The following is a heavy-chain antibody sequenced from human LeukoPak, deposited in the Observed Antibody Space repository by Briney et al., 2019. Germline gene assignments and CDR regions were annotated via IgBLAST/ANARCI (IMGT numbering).Heavy chain of an antibody. V-gene: IGHV1-46*01. D-gene: IGHD1-26*01. CDR3: ARDGDRPLRVGGATIPDY. CDR1: GYTFTSYY. J-gene: IGHJ4*02. Sequence: ASVKVSCKASGYTFTSYYMRWVRQAPGQGLEWMGIINPSGGSTSYAQKFQGRVTMTRDTSTSTVYMELSSLRSEDTAVYYCARDGDRPLRVGGATIPDYWGQGTLVTVSS. CDR2: INPSGGST.